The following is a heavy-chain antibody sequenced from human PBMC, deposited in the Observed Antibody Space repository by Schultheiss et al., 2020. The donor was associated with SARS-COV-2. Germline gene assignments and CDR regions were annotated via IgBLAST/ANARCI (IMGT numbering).Heavy chain of an antibody. Sequence: SQTLSLTCTVSGGSISSYYWSWIRQPPGKGLEWIGYIYYSGSTNYNPSLKSRVTISLDTSKNQFSLKLSSVTAADTAVYYCAGEPRYCSSTSCYLWFDPWGQGTLVTVSS. V-gene: IGHV4-59*01. CDR2: IYYSGST. CDR1: GGSISSYY. CDR3: AGEPRYCSSTSCYLWFDP. D-gene: IGHD2-2*01. J-gene: IGHJ5*02.